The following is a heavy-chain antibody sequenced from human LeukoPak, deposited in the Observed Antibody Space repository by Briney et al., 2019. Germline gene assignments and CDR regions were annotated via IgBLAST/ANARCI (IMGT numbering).Heavy chain of an antibody. V-gene: IGHV3-64D*06. CDR2: IHHNGEIT. CDR3: VRDMSGKYSFDY. Sequence: GGSLRLSCAASGFTLTWHVMHWVSQAPGKALEYVSFIHHNGEITSYAESVRGRFTVSRDNSKNTLFLELSSLRTDDTAVYYCVRDMSGKYSFDYWGQGTLVIVST. D-gene: IGHD1-26*01. CDR1: GFTLTWHV. J-gene: IGHJ4*02.